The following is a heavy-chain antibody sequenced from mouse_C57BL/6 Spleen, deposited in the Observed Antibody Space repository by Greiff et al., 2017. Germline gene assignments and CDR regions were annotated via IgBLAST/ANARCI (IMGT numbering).Heavy chain of an antibody. CDR1: GYSITSGYY. Sequence: DVKLQESGPGLVKPSQSLSLTCSVTGYSITSGYYWNWIRQFPGNKLEWMGYISYDGSNNYNPSLKNRISITRDTSKNQFFLKLNSVTTEDTATYYCARAEDWDVDFDVWGTGTTVTVSS. V-gene: IGHV3-6*01. CDR3: ARAEDWDVDFDV. J-gene: IGHJ1*03. D-gene: IGHD4-1*01. CDR2: ISYDGSN.